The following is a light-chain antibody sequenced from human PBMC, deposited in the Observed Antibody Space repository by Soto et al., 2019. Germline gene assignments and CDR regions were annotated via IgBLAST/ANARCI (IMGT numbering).Light chain of an antibody. V-gene: IGKV3-20*01. CDR3: QQYGSMWT. CDR2: GTS. CDR1: ESVRSSS. Sequence: EIVLTQSPGTLSLSPGDRATLSCRASESVRSSSLAWYQHKPGQAPRLVISGTSRRATGIPDRFSGSGSGTDFTLTINRLEPEDFAMYYCQQYGSMWTFGQGTKVDNK. J-gene: IGKJ1*01.